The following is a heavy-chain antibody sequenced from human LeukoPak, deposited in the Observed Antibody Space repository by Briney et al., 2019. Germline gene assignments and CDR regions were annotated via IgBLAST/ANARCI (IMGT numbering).Heavy chain of an antibody. CDR3: ARINRGYTGYDWQNWFDP. CDR1: GYTFTSYG. D-gene: IGHD5-12*01. V-gene: IGHV1-18*01. J-gene: IGHJ5*02. Sequence: ASVKVSCKASGYTFTSYGISWVRQAPGQGLEWMGWISAYNGNTNNAQKLQGRVTMTTDTSTSTAYMELRSLRSDDTAVYYCARINRGYTGYDWQNWFDPWGQGTLVTVSS. CDR2: ISAYNGNT.